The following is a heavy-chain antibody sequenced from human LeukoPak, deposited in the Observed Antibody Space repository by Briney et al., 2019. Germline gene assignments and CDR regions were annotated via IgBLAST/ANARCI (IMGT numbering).Heavy chain of an antibody. CDR1: GGSISSYY. D-gene: IGHD6-6*01. CDR3: ARGVEYSSSSGLGY. Sequence: ASETLSLTCTVSGGSISSYYWSWIRQPAGKGLEWIGYIYYSRSTNYNPSLKSRVTISVDTSKNQFSLKLSSVTAADTAVYYCARGVEYSSSSGLGYWGQGTLVTVSS. V-gene: IGHV4-59*01. J-gene: IGHJ4*02. CDR2: IYYSRST.